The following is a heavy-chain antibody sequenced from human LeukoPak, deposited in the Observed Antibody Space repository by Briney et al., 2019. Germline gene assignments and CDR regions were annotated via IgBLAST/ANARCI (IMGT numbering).Heavy chain of an antibody. CDR3: ARHGKIAVAGTFRWGFDP. CDR1: GRSFRGYY. CDR2: INHSGST. J-gene: IGHJ5*02. V-gene: IGHV4-34*01. D-gene: IGHD6-19*01. Sequence: SETLSLTCAVDGRSFRGYYWSSIRQPPGKGLECVGEINHSGSTNYNPSLNSRVTISVAPSKNQFSLKLSSVTAADTAVYYSARHGKIAVAGTFRWGFDPWGQGTLVTVSS.